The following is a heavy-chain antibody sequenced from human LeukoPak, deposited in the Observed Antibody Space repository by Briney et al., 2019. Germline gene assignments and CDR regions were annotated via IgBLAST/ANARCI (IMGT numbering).Heavy chain of an antibody. J-gene: IGHJ4*02. CDR2: IKQDGSEK. D-gene: IGHD3-10*01. Sequence: GGSLRLSCAASGFTFSNAWMSWVRQAPGKGLEWVANIKQDGSEKYYVDSVKGRFTISRDNAKNSLCLQMNSLRAEDAAVYYCARDKEVYYYASGSLGYWGQGTLVTVSS. CDR1: GFTFSNAW. CDR3: ARDKEVYYYASGSLGY. V-gene: IGHV3-7*03.